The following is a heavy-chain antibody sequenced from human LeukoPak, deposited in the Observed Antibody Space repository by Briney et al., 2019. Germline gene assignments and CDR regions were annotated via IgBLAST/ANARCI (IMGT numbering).Heavy chain of an antibody. J-gene: IGHJ5*02. CDR2: ISAYNGNT. CDR1: GYTFTSYG. CDR3: ARDLSSSWYVRNWFDP. D-gene: IGHD6-13*01. V-gene: IGHV1-18*01. Sequence: GASVKVSCKASGYTFTSYGISWVRQAPGQGLEWMGWISAYNGNTNYAQKLQGRVTMTTDTSTSTAYMELRSLRSDDTAVYYCARDLSSSWYVRNWFDPWGQGTLVTVSS.